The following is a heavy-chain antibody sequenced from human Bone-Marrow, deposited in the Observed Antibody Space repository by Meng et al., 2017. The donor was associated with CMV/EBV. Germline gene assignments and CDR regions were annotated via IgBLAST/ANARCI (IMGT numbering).Heavy chain of an antibody. J-gene: IGHJ4*02. V-gene: IGHV3-30-3*01. CDR2: ISYDGSNK. Sequence: QVQVVESGGGVAQPGRSLRLSCAAAGFTFSSYAMHWVRQAPGKGLEWVAVISYDGSNKYYADSVKGRFTISRDNSKNTLYLQMNSLRAEDTAVYYCATLSGYYVDYWGQGTLVTVSS. CDR1: GFTFSSYA. D-gene: IGHD3-22*01. CDR3: ATLSGYYVDY.